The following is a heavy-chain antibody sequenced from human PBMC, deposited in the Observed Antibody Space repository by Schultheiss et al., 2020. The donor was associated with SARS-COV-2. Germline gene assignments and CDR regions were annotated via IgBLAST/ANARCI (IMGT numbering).Heavy chain of an antibody. Sequence: GGSLRLSCAASGFTFSSYAMHWVRQAPGKGLEWVAVISYDGSNKYYADSVKGRFTISRDNSKNTLYLQMNSLRAEDTAVYYCARESVSKVYYYDSSGSCFDYWGQGTLVTVSS. D-gene: IGHD3-22*01. CDR1: GFTFSSYA. V-gene: IGHV3-30*01. CDR3: ARESVSKVYYYDSSGSCFDY. CDR2: ISYDGSNK. J-gene: IGHJ4*02.